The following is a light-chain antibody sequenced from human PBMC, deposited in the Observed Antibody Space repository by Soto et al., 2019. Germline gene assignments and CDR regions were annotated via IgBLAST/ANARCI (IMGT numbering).Light chain of an antibody. V-gene: IGKV1-5*03. CDR3: QQYNSYPLT. Sequence: DIQMTQSPSTLSASVGDRVTITCRASQSSSWLAWYQQKPGKAPNLLIYKASSLESGVPSRFSDSGSGTEFTLTISSLQPDDFATYYCQQYNSYPLTFGGGTKVEIK. J-gene: IGKJ4*01. CDR1: QSSSW. CDR2: KAS.